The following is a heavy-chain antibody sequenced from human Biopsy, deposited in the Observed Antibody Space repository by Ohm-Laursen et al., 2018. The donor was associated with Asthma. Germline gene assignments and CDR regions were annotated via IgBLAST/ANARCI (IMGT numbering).Heavy chain of an antibody. CDR3: ARAVDYSHYYGIDV. V-gene: IGHV1-18*01. J-gene: IGHJ6*02. CDR2: ISVYNGNT. D-gene: IGHD3-10*01. CDR1: GYTFNSAG. Sequence: ASVKVSCKPSGYTFNSAGITWVRQAPGQGLEWMGWISVYNGNTKVAQKLQDRVTMITDTSTSTAYMELRSLRSDDTAAYFCARAVDYSHYYGIDVWGQGTTVTVS.